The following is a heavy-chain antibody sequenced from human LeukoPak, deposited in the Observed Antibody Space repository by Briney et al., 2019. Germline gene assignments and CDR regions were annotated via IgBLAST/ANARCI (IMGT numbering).Heavy chain of an antibody. Sequence: GGSLRLSCTASGFTFDNYALHWVRQTPAKGLEWVAVISNDGNKKFYTDSVKGRFIISRDNSKNTLYLQMNSLRAEDTAVYYCAREADASGYFDYWGQGTLVTVSS. CDR1: GFTFDNYA. V-gene: IGHV3-30-3*01. J-gene: IGHJ4*02. CDR3: AREADASGYFDY. CDR2: ISNDGNKK. D-gene: IGHD3-10*01.